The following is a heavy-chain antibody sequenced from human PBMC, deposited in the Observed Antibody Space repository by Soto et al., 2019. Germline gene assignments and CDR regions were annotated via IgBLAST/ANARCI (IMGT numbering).Heavy chain of an antibody. Sequence: GASVKVSCKASGYTFTGYYMHWVRQAPGQRLEWMGWINPNSGGTNYAQKFQGWVTITRDTSISTAYMELSRLRSEDTAVYYCAGGFFGSTGGKIKRAFLWDFGGQGPLVPVSS. CDR3: AGGFFGSTGGKIKRAFLWDF. CDR2: INPNSGGT. D-gene: IGHD2-2*01. J-gene: IGHJ4*02. V-gene: IGHV1-2*04. CDR1: GYTFTGYY.